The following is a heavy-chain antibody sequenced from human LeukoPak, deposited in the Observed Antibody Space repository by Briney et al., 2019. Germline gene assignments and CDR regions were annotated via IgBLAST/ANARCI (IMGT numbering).Heavy chain of an antibody. CDR1: GGSFSGYY. D-gene: IGHD3-22*01. J-gene: IGHJ4*02. CDR2: INHSGST. V-gene: IGHV4-34*01. CDR3: ARGYPRYYYERSGSTWPI. Sequence: SETLSLTCAVYGGSFSGYYWSWIRQPPGKGLEWIGEINHSGSTNYNPSLKSRVTISVDTSKNQFSLKLSSVTAAHTAVYYRARGYPRYYYERSGSTWPIGGQGTLVTVSS.